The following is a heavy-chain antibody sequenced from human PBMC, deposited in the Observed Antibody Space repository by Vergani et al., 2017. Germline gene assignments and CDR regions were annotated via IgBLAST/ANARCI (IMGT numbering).Heavy chain of an antibody. J-gene: IGHJ4*02. V-gene: IGHV3-21*01. CDR1: GFTFSNAW. CDR2: ISSSTSYI. CDR3: ARATDYGDFFDY. Sequence: EVQLVESGGGLVKPGGSLRLSCAASGFTFSNAWMSWVRQAPGKGLEWVSSISSSTSYIYYADSVKGRFTISRDNAKNSLYLQMNSLRAEDTAVYYCARATDYGDFFDYWGQGTLVTVSS. D-gene: IGHD4-17*01.